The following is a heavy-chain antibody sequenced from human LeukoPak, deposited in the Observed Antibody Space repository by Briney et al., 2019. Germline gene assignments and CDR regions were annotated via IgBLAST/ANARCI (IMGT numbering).Heavy chain of an antibody. CDR2: IYYSGST. V-gene: IGHV4-59*01. Sequence: PGGSLRLSCAASGFTFSSYAMSWVRQAPGKGLEWIGYIYYSGSTNYNPSLKSRVTISVDTSKNQFSLKLSSVTAADTAVYYCASTGYSSGWTLGAFDIWGQGTMVTVSS. CDR3: ASTGYSSGWTLGAFDI. D-gene: IGHD6-19*01. J-gene: IGHJ3*02. CDR1: GFTFSSYA.